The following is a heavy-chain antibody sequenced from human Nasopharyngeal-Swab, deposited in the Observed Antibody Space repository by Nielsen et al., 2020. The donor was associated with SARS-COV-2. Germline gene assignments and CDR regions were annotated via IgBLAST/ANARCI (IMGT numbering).Heavy chain of an antibody. D-gene: IGHD6-13*01. CDR2: IYHSGST. CDR1: GGSISSSNW. CDR3: AIHPYSSSWYEAYYYYGMDV. J-gene: IGHJ6*02. Sequence: SETLSLTCAVSGGSISSSNWWSWVRQPPGKGLEWIGEIYHSGSTNYNPSLKSRVTISVDKSKNQFSLKLSSVTAADTAVYYCAIHPYSSSWYEAYYYYGMDVWGQGTTVTVSS. V-gene: IGHV4-4*02.